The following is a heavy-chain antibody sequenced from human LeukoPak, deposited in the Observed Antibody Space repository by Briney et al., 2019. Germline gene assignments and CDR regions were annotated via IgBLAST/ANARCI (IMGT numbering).Heavy chain of an antibody. CDR2: IYYGGST. Sequence: PSETLSLTCTVSGGSISSGGYYWSWIRQHPGKGLEWIGYIYYGGSTYYNPSLKSRVTISVDTSKNQFSLKLSSVTAADTAVCYCAREAPGRDDAFDIWGQGTMVTVSS. CDR3: AREAPGRDDAFDI. D-gene: IGHD2-21*02. J-gene: IGHJ3*02. V-gene: IGHV4-31*03. CDR1: GGSISSGGYY.